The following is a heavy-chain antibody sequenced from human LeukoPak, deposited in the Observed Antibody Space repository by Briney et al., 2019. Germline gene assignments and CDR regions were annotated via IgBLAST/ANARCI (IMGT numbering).Heavy chain of an antibody. D-gene: IGHD6-19*01. J-gene: IGHJ5*02. V-gene: IGHV4-34*01. CDR2: INHSGNT. Sequence: SETLSLTCAVYGGSFSGYYWSWIRQPPGKGLEWIGEINHSGNTNYNPSLKSRVTISVDTSKNQFSLKLSSVTAADTAVYYCARGGRSSYHRGSNNWFDPWGQGTLVTVSS. CDR1: GGSFSGYY. CDR3: ARGGRSSYHRGSNNWFDP.